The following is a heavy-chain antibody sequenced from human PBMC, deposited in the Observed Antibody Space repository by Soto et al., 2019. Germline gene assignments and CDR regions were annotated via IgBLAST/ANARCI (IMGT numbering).Heavy chain of an antibody. CDR2: INHSGST. V-gene: IGHV4-34*01. J-gene: IGHJ6*02. D-gene: IGHD3-10*01. Sequence: SETLSLTCAVYGGSFSGYYWSWIRQPPGKGLEWIGEINHSGSTNYNPSLKSRVTISVDTSKNQFSLKLSSVTAADTAVYYCARGREAVRTYYYYYGMDVWGQGTTVTVSS. CDR1: GGSFSGYY. CDR3: ARGREAVRTYYYYYGMDV.